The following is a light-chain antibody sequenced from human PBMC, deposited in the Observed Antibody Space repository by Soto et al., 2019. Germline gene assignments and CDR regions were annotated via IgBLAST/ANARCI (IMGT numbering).Light chain of an antibody. CDR1: QSVSSN. J-gene: IGKJ1*01. Sequence: EIVMTQSPATLSVSPGERATLSCRASQSVSSNLAWYQQKPGQAPRLLIYGASTRATGIPARFSGSGSGTEFTLTISSLQSEDFAVYYCQQYNNFPTFCQGAKVDIK. CDR3: QQYNNFPT. CDR2: GAS. V-gene: IGKV3-15*01.